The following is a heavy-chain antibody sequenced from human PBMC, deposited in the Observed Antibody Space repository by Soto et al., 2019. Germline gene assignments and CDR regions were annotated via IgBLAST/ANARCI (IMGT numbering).Heavy chain of an antibody. CDR3: ARMYYYDSSGENWFDP. V-gene: IGHV1-18*01. CDR2: ISAYNGNT. CDR1: GYTFTSYG. J-gene: IGHJ5*02. D-gene: IGHD3-22*01. Sequence: ASVKVSCKASGYTFTSYGISWVRRAPGQGLEWMGWISAYNGNTNYAQKLQGRVTMTTDTSTSTAYMELRSLRSDDTAVYYCARMYYYDSSGENWFDPWGQGTLVTVSS.